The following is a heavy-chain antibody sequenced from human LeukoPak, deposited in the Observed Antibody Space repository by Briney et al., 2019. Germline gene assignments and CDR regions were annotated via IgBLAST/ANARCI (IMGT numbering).Heavy chain of an antibody. CDR2: INPNSGGT. V-gene: IGHV1-2*06. CDR1: GYTFTSYY. D-gene: IGHD3-22*01. J-gene: IGHJ3*02. Sequence: ASVKVSCKASGYTFTSYYMHWVRQAPGQGLEWMGRINPNSGGTNYAQKFQGRVTMTRDTSISTAYMELSRLRSDDTAVYYCAREHDSSGSDAFDIWGQGTMVTVSS. CDR3: AREHDSSGSDAFDI.